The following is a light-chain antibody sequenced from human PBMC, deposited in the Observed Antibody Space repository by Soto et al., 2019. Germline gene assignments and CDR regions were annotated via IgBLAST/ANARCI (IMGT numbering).Light chain of an antibody. CDR3: QQSYSTPQGFT. V-gene: IGKV1-39*01. CDR2: AAS. Sequence: DIQMTQSPSSLSASVGDRVTITCRASQSISSYLNWYQQKPGKAPKLLIYAASSLQSGVPSRFSGSGSGTDFTLNISSLQPEDFATYYCQQSYSTPQGFTFGPGTKVDIK. CDR1: QSISSY. J-gene: IGKJ3*01.